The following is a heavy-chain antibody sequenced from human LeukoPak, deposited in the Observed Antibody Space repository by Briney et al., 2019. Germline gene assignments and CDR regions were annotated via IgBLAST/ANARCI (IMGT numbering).Heavy chain of an antibody. D-gene: IGHD6-13*01. CDR1: GFTFSSXX. Sequence: GGSLRLSCAAXGFTFSSXXXXXXXQAXGKXXXWVSYIXSSGSTIYYXXXVXXRFTXSXXXAKNSLYLQMNSLRAEDTAVYYCAREGRIAAADWWGQGTLVTVSS. CDR3: AREGRIAAADW. CDR2: IXSSGSTI. V-gene: IGHV3-48*03. J-gene: IGHJ4*02.